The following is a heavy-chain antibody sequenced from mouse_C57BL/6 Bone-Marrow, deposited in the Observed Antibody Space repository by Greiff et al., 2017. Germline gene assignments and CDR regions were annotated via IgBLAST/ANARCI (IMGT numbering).Heavy chain of an antibody. J-gene: IGHJ1*03. CDR3: TETTGGYFDV. CDR2: IRLKSDNYAT. CDR1: GFTFSNYW. Sequence: EVMLVESGGGLVQPGGSMKLSCVASGFTFSNYWMNWVRQSPEKGLEWVAQIRLKSDNYATHYAESVKGRFTISRDDYKSSVYLQMNNLRAEDTGIYYCTETTGGYFDVWGTGTTVTVSS. V-gene: IGHV6-3*01. D-gene: IGHD1-1*01.